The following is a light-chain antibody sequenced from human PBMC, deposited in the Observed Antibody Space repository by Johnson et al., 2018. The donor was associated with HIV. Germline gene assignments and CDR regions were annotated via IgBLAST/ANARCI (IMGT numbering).Light chain of an antibody. CDR3: GTWDSSLSAGGV. Sequence: QSVLTQPPSVSAAPGQKVTISCSGSSSNIGNNYVSWYQQLPGTAPKLLIYENNKRPSGIPDRFSGSKSGTSATLGITGLQTGDEADYYCGTWDSSLSAGGVFRTGTKVTGL. CDR2: ENN. CDR1: SSNIGNNY. V-gene: IGLV1-51*02. J-gene: IGLJ1*01.